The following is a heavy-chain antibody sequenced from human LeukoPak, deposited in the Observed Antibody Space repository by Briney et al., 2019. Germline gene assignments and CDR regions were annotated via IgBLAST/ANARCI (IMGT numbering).Heavy chain of an antibody. Sequence: GGSLRLSRAASGFTFSRYAMNWVRQAPGKGLEWVSYINTDSSDIHYADSVKGRFTISRDNARNTLYLQLSSLRAEDSGVYYCARDTFQPGLIDSWGQGTLVTVSS. V-gene: IGHV3-21*05. CDR1: GFTFSRYA. J-gene: IGHJ4*02. D-gene: IGHD2-2*01. CDR2: INTDSSDI. CDR3: ARDTFQPGLIDS.